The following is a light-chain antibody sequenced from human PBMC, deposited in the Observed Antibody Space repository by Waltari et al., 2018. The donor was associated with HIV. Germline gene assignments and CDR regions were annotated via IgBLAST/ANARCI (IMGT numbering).Light chain of an antibody. J-gene: IGKJ4*01. V-gene: IGKV4-1*01. CDR2: WAS. CDR3: QQYYSLGPT. Sequence: DIVMTPSPNSLAVSLGERATINCRSSRTILFSSENRNCLAWYQQKPGQSPKLLIYWASTRASGVPDRFSGSGSGTNFSLTISSLQTDDVALYYCQQYYSLGPTFGGGTKVEIK. CDR1: RTILFSSENRNC.